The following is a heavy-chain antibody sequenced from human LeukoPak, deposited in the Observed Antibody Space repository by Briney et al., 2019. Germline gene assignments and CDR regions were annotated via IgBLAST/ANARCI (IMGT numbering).Heavy chain of an antibody. J-gene: IGHJ4*02. CDR2: MNPNSGNT. Sequence: ASVKVSCKASGYSFTSHDINWVRQVTGQGLEWMGWMNPNSGNTGYAQKFQGRVTMTTDTSMKTAYIELSSLRSEDTAVYYCARAGRKYAFDYWGQGTLVTVSS. CDR1: GYSFTSHD. CDR3: ARAGRKYAFDY. V-gene: IGHV1-8*01.